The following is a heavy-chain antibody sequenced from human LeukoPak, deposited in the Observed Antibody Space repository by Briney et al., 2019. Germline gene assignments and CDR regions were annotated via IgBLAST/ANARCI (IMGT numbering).Heavy chain of an antibody. CDR1: GFTFSSYW. V-gene: IGHV3-74*01. J-gene: IGHJ6*04. Sequence: LGGSLRLSCAASGFTFSSYWMHWVRPAPGKGLVWVSRINTDGSSTTYADSVKGRFTISRDNAKNTLYLQVNSLRVEDTAVYYCARDRQDKWNPLYYYGMDVWGKGTTVTVSS. CDR3: ARDRQDKWNPLYYYGMDV. CDR2: INTDGSST. D-gene: IGHD1-1*01.